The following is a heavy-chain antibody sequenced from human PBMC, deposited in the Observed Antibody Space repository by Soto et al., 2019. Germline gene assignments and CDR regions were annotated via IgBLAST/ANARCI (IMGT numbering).Heavy chain of an antibody. D-gene: IGHD4-17*01. CDR2: ISYDGSNK. CDR3: ARDAGPYGDGPGWCDP. Sequence: PGGSLRLSCAASGFAFSSYAMHWVRQAPGKGLEWVAVISYDGSNKYYADSVKGRFTISRDNSKNTLYLQMNSLRAEDTAVYDCARDAGPYGDGPGWCDPWGQGT. V-gene: IGHV3-30-3*01. CDR1: GFAFSSYA. J-gene: IGHJ5*02.